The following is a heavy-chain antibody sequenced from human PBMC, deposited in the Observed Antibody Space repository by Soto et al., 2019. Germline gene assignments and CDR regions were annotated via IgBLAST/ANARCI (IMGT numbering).Heavy chain of an antibody. J-gene: IGHJ4*02. CDR3: VRTSLVVAAATREDY. CDR2: INSDGSST. D-gene: IGHD2-15*01. CDR1: GFTFSSYW. V-gene: IGHV3-74*01. Sequence: EVQLVESGGGLVQPGESLRLSCAASGFTFSSYWMHWVRHAPGTGLVWVSRINSDGSSTSYAGSVKGRFTISRDNAKNTLYLQMNSLRAEDPAVYYCVRTSLVVAAATREDYWGQGTLVTVSS.